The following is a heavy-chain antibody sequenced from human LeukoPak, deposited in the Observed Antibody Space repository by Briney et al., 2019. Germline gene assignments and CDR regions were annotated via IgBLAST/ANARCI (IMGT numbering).Heavy chain of an antibody. V-gene: IGHV4-59*02. J-gene: IGHJ6*02. D-gene: IGHD1-1*01. CDR2: IYYSGST. CDR1: GGSVSSYY. CDR3: ARAQLNLLVDFGMDV. Sequence: SETLSLTCTVSGGSVSSYYWSWIRQPPGKGLEWIGYIYYSGSTNYNPSLKSRVTISVDTSKNQFSLKLTSVTAADTAVYYCARAQLNLLVDFGMDVWGQGTTVTVSS.